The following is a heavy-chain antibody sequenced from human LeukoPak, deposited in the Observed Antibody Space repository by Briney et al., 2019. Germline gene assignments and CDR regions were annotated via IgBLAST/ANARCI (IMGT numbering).Heavy chain of an antibody. V-gene: IGHV3-66*01. CDR1: GLTVSSDY. J-gene: IGHJ5*02. D-gene: IGHD2-21*01. Sequence: GGSLRLSCAASGLTVSSDYMSWGRQASGKGLEWVSVIYSGGGTYYADSVRGRFTISRDNSKNTLYLQLNSLRAEDTAVYYCARYQDCPSSWSDPWGQGTLVTVSS. CDR2: IYSGGGT. CDR3: ARYQDCPSSWSDP.